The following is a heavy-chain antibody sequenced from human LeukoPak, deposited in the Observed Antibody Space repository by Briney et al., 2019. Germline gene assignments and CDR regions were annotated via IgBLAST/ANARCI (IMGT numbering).Heavy chain of an antibody. D-gene: IGHD5-12*01. CDR1: GFTFSSYG. CDR3: ARDVATNSNWFDP. Sequence: GRSLRLSCAASGFTFSSYGMHWVRQAPGKGLEWVAFTWYDGSKKFYVDSVKGRFTISRDNSKNTLYLQMNSLRAEDTAVYYCARDVATNSNWFDPWGQGTLVTVSS. CDR2: TWYDGSKK. J-gene: IGHJ5*02. V-gene: IGHV3-33*01.